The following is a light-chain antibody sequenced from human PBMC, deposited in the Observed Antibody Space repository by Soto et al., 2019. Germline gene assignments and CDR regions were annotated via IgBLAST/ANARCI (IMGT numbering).Light chain of an antibody. CDR1: QSVSSN. V-gene: IGKV3-15*01. J-gene: IGKJ5*01. CDR3: QQYNNWPIT. CDR2: GAS. Sequence: EIVMTQSPATLSVSPGERATLSCRASQSVSSNLAWYQHKPGQAPRLLISGASTRATGIPARFSGSGSGTEFTLTISSLQSEDFAVYYCQQYNNWPITFGQRTRLEIK.